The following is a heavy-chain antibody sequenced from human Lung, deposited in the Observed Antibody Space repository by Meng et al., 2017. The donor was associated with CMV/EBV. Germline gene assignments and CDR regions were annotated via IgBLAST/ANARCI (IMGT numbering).Heavy chain of an antibody. CDR2: INEAGSVK. J-gene: IGHJ4*02. V-gene: IGHV3-7*01. D-gene: IGHD7-27*01. CDR1: GFTFTNYW. Sequence: GESXKISCAVSGFTFTNYWMTWVRQAPGKGLEWVGNINEAGSVKHYVDSVKGRFTMLRDNAKNPVYLQMNALRADDTAVYFCAREYWGPDYWGQGTLVTVSS. CDR3: AREYWGPDY.